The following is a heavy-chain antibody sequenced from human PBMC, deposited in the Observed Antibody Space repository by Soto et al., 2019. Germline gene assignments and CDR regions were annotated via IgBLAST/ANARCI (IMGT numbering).Heavy chain of an antibody. V-gene: IGHV3-23*01. J-gene: IGHJ6*02. D-gene: IGHD6-6*01. CDR1: GFTFSSYA. Sequence: GGSLRLSCAASGFTFSSYAMSWVRQAPGKGLEWVSAISGSGGSTYYADSVKGRFTISRDNSKNTLYLQMNSLRAEDTAVYYAAKADQLVRFYGMGVWGRGTTGAVSS. CDR2: ISGSGGST. CDR3: AKADQLVRFYGMGV.